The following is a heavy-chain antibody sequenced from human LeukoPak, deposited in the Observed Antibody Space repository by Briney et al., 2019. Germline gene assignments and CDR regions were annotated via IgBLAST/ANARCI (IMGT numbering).Heavy chain of an antibody. CDR1: GVTFSSYV. CDR2: IRGSGDRT. V-gene: IGHV3-23*01. Sequence: GGSLRLSCAASGVTFSSYVMSWVRQAPGKGLEWVSGIRGSGDRTYYADSVKGRFTISRDNSKNTLYLQMNSLRADDTAVYYCMKDLVAAAGYWGQGTLVTVSS. D-gene: IGHD6-13*01. CDR3: MKDLVAAAGY. J-gene: IGHJ4*02.